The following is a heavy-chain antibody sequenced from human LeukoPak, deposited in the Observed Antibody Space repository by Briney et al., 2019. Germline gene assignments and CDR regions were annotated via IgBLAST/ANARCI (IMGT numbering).Heavy chain of an antibody. J-gene: IGHJ5*02. CDR1: GYTFTSYY. CDR2: INPSGGST. D-gene: IGHD6-6*01. V-gene: IGHV1-46*03. Sequence: AASVKVSCKASGYTFTSYYMHWVRQAPGQGLEWMGIINPSGGSTSYAQKFQGRVTMTRDTSTSTVYMELSSLRSEDAAVYYCTRGIAARAGWFDPWGQGTLVPVSS. CDR3: TRGIAARAGWFDP.